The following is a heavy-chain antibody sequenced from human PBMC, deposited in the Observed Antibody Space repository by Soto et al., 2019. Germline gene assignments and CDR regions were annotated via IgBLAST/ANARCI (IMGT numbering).Heavy chain of an antibody. V-gene: IGHV1-18*01. CDR2: ISAYNGNT. J-gene: IGHJ4*02. D-gene: IGHD3-10*01. CDR1: GYTFTSYG. CDR3: AGAVLLWFGELYYFDY. Sequence: ASVKVSCKASGYTFTSYGISWVRQAPGQGLEWMGWISAYNGNTNYAQKLQGRVTMTTDTSTSTAYMELRSLRSDDTAVYYCAGAVLLWFGELYYFDYWGQGTLVTVSS.